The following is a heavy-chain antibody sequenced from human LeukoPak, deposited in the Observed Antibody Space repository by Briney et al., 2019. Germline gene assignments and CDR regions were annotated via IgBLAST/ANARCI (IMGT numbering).Heavy chain of an antibody. Sequence: GGSLRLSCAASGFTFSSYGMRWVRQAPGKGLEWVAVISHDGSNKYYADSVKGRFTISRDNSKNTLYLQMNSLRAEDTAVYYCAKDGDYGDLDYWGQGTLVTVSS. CDR1: GFTFSSYG. J-gene: IGHJ4*02. CDR3: AKDGDYGDLDY. D-gene: IGHD4-17*01. V-gene: IGHV3-30*18. CDR2: ISHDGSNK.